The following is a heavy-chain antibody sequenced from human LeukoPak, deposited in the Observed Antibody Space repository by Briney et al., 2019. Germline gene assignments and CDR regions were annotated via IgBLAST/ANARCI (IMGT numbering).Heavy chain of an antibody. J-gene: IGHJ4*02. CDR1: GYTFTDYY. Sequence: ASVKVSCKTSGYTFTDYYIHWARQAPGQGLEWMGWINPESGGTSYAQHFQGRVTMTRDTSTSTVYMELSSLRSEDTAVYYCARYDRDGQVYWGQGTLVTVSS. D-gene: IGHD1-1*01. CDR3: ARYDRDGQVY. V-gene: IGHV1-2*02. CDR2: INPESGGT.